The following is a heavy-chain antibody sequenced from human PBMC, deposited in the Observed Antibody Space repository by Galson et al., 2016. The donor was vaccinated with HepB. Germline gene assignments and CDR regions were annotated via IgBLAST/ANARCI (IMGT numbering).Heavy chain of an antibody. CDR3: ARHSLGLTAAVSGPWFNI. CDR2: INPSDSYT. Sequence: QSGAEVKKPGESLRIPCQASGYSFTSHWISWVRQMPGKGLEWMATINPSDSYTNYSPSFQGHVTISTDKSIRTAYLQWSSLQASDTAMYFCARHSLGLTAAVSGPWFNIWGQGTKVIVSS. V-gene: IGHV5-10-1*01. CDR1: GYSFTSHW. D-gene: IGHD4-23*01. J-gene: IGHJ3*02.